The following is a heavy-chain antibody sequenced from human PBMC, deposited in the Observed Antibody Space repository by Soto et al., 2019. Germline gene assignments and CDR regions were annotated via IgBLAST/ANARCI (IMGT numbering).Heavy chain of an antibody. D-gene: IGHD6-19*01. V-gene: IGHV1-18*01. Sequence: ASVKVSCKASGYTFTSYGISWVRQAPGQGLEWMGWISAYNGNTNYAQKLQGRVTMTTDTSTSTAYMELRSLRSDDTAVYYCARDIAVFTTEYFQHWGQGTLVTVSS. CDR1: GYTFTSYG. J-gene: IGHJ1*01. CDR2: ISAYNGNT. CDR3: ARDIAVFTTEYFQH.